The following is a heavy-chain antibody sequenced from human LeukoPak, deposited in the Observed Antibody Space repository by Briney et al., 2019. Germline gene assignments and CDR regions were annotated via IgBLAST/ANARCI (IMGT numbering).Heavy chain of an antibody. Sequence: ASVKVSCKASGYTFTGYYMHWVRQAPGQGLEWMGWINPNSGGTNYAQKFQGRVTMTRDTSISTAYMELSRLRSDDTAVYYCARDWGYFDWLLPSFDYWGQGTLVTVSS. CDR3: ARDWGYFDWLLPSFDY. J-gene: IGHJ4*02. CDR1: GYTFTGYY. D-gene: IGHD3-9*01. V-gene: IGHV1-2*02. CDR2: INPNSGGT.